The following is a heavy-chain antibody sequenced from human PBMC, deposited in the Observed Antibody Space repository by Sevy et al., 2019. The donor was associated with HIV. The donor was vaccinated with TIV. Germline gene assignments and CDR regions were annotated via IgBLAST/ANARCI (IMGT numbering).Heavy chain of an antibody. Sequence: SETLSLTCAVYGGSFSGYYWSWIRQPPGKGLEWIGEINHSGSTNYNPSLKSRVTISVDTSKNQFSLMLSSVTAADTAVYYCARGACSGGSCYSMDPTPFDYWGQGTLVTVSS. V-gene: IGHV4-34*01. D-gene: IGHD2-15*01. CDR2: INHSGST. CDR3: ARGACSGGSCYSMDPTPFDY. J-gene: IGHJ4*02. CDR1: GGSFSGYY.